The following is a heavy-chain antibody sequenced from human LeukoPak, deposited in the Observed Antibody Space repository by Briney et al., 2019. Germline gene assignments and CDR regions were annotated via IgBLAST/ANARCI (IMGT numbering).Heavy chain of an antibody. CDR1: GDSISTYY. D-gene: IGHD3-16*01. CDR3: ARDRNYVFDY. J-gene: IGHJ4*02. CDR2: IYSSGST. Sequence: SETLSLTCTVSGDSISTYYWSWLRQPPGKGLEWVGFIYSSGSTDYNPSLKSRVTISIDTSKNQFSLNLSSVTAADTAVYYCARDRNYVFDYWGQGILVTVSS. V-gene: IGHV4-59*01.